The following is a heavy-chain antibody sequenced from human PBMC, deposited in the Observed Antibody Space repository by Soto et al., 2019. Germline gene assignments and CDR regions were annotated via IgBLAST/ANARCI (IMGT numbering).Heavy chain of an antibody. V-gene: IGHV4-34*01. CDR2: INHTGGT. Sequence: SETLSLTCGVYGGSVSGYYWNWVRQPPGKGLEWIGEINHTGGTHYNPSLKSRVTMSVDTSKNQFSLRLSSVTAADTAIYYCATRITVFGLLIPPFDPWGQETQVTVSS. J-gene: IGHJ5*02. CDR1: GGSVSGYY. CDR3: ATRITVFGLLIPPFDP. D-gene: IGHD3-3*01.